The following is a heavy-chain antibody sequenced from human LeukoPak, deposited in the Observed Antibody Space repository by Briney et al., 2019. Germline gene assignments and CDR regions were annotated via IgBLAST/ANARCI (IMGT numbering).Heavy chain of an antibody. CDR2: INYSGST. J-gene: IGHJ3*02. Sequence: SQTLSLTCAVYGGSFSGYSWGWVSQPPGKGMEWIGEINYSGSTNYNTSLKSRGTISVDTSKNQCSLKLSSVTAADTAVYYCAMGQQLVSGAFDIWGQGTMVTVSS. CDR3: AMGQQLVSGAFDI. V-gene: IGHV4-34*01. D-gene: IGHD6-13*01. CDR1: GGSFSGYS.